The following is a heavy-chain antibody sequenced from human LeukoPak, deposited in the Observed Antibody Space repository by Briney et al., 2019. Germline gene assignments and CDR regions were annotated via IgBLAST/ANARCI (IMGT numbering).Heavy chain of an antibody. Sequence: SVKVSCKASGGTFSSYAISWVRQAPGQGLEWMGRTIPILGIANYAQKFQGRVTITADKSTSTAYMELSSLRSEDTAVYYCARVYCSGGSCAALYWGQGTLVTVSS. CDR3: ARVYCSGGSCAALY. V-gene: IGHV1-69*04. J-gene: IGHJ4*02. CDR1: GGTFSSYA. D-gene: IGHD2-15*01. CDR2: TIPILGIA.